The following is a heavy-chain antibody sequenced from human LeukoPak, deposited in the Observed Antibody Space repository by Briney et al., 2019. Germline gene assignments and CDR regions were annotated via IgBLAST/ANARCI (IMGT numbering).Heavy chain of an antibody. CDR1: GGSFSGYY. V-gene: IGHV4-34*01. D-gene: IGHD3-16*02. J-gene: IGHJ3*02. Sequence: SETLSLTCAVYGGSFSGYYWSWIRQPPGKGLEWIGEINHSGSTNYNPSLKSRVTISVDTSKNQFSLKLSSVIAADTAVYYCARGPNYDYVWGSYRIDAFDIWGQGTMVTVSS. CDR2: INHSGST. CDR3: ARGPNYDYVWGSYRIDAFDI.